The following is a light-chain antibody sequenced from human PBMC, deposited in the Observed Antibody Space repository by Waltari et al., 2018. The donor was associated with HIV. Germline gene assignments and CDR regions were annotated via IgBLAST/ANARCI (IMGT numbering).Light chain of an antibody. CDR1: NLRTYY. Sequence: SSEVTQDPAVSVALGQTVKITCQGDNLRTYYASWYQQKPGQAPVLVSYGKNRRPSEIPDRFSSSASRNKAFLTITGAQAEDEAEYYCKTRDRSGNLYVFGTGTTVTVL. CDR3: KTRDRSGNLYV. J-gene: IGLJ1*01. V-gene: IGLV3-19*01. CDR2: GKN.